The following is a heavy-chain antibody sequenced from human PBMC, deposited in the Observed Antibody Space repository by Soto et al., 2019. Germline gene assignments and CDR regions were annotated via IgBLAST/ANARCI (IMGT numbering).Heavy chain of an antibody. J-gene: IGHJ4*02. CDR3: ARHGYGDYFLDY. V-gene: IGHV4-59*08. CDR2: IYYSGST. CDR1: GGSISRYY. Sequence: SETLSLTCTVSGGSISRYYWSWIRQPPGKGLEWIGYIYYSGSTNYNPSLKSRVTISVDTSKNQFSPKLSSVTAADTAVYDCARHGYGDYFLDYWGQGNLVTVSS. D-gene: IGHD4-17*01.